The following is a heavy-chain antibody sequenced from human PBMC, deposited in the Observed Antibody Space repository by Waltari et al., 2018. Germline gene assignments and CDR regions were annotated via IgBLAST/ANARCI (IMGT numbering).Heavy chain of an antibody. V-gene: IGHV3-30*18. Sequence: QVQLVESGGGVVQPGRSLRLSCAASGFTFSSYGMHWVRQAPGKGLEWGAVISYDGSKKYYADSVKGRFTISRDNSKNTLYLQMNSLRAEDTAVYYCAKDLLRGYSYGLFDYWGQGTLVTVSS. CDR3: AKDLLRGYSYGLFDY. CDR1: GFTFSSYG. D-gene: IGHD5-18*01. J-gene: IGHJ4*02. CDR2: ISYDGSKK.